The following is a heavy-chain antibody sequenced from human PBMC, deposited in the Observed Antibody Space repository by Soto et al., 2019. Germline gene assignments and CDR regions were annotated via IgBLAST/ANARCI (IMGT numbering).Heavy chain of an antibody. J-gene: IGHJ4*02. V-gene: IGHV3-33*01. Sequence: QVQLVESGGGVVQPGRSLRLSCAASGLTFDHYAMHWVRQAPGKGLEWVAVLWSDGRSKYYADSVKGRFTISRDSSKNTLYLQMNSLRAEDTAVFYCARVPSGPAATPYYFDYWGQGTRVTVSS. CDR3: ARVPSGPAATPYYFDY. D-gene: IGHD2-2*02. CDR1: GLTFDHYA. CDR2: LWSDGRSK.